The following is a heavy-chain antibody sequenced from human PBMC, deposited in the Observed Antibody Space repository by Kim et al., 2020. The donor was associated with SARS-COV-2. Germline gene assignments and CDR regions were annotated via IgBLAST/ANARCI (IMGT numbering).Heavy chain of an antibody. D-gene: IGHD3-9*01. CDR1: GFNFRRYS. J-gene: IGHJ4*01. V-gene: IGHV3-33*01. CDR2: ICYDGSDK. CDR3: ARDRQLVINY. Sequence: GGSLRLSCAGSGFNFRRYSMRWMRQAPGRGLEWVAVICYDGSDKYFAESVKGRFTISRDNSKHTLYLQMNSLRAEDTAVYFCARDRQLVINYWSHG.